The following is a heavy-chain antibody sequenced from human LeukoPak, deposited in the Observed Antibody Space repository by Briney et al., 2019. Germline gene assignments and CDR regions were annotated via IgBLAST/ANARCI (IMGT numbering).Heavy chain of an antibody. V-gene: IGHV4-39*07. CDR1: GGSVSNTNYY. CDR2: VDCSGYT. CDR3: ARSIFSGSYAFDF. D-gene: IGHD3-3*01. Sequence: SETLSLTCSVSGGSVSNTNYYWGWIRQPPGKGLEWLGSVDCSGYTYQSPSHNSRVTISVDTSKNQFSLKMTSVTAADTAVYYCARSIFSGSYAFDFWGHGTLVTVSS. J-gene: IGHJ4*01.